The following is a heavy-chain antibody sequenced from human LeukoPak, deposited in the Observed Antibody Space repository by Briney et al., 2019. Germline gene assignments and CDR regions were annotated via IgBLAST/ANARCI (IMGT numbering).Heavy chain of an antibody. D-gene: IGHD3-22*01. CDR1: GFTVSSND. J-gene: IGHJ4*02. V-gene: IGHV3-53*01. CDR2: IYSGGRT. CDR3: AIYDSSGYYNY. Sequence: GGSLRLSCAASGFTVSSNDMSWVRQAPGKGLEWVSVIYSGGRTFYADSVKGRFAISRDNSKNTLYLQMNSLRAEDTAVYYCAIYDSSGYYNYWGQGTLVTVSS.